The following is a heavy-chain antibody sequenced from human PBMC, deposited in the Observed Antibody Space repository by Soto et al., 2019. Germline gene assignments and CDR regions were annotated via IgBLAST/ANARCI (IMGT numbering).Heavy chain of an antibody. CDR1: GFTFSSYG. V-gene: IGHV3-30*18. J-gene: IGHJ4*02. CDR2: ISYDGSNK. D-gene: IGHD7-27*01. CDR3: AKEGFSALGDY. Sequence: PGGSLRLSCAASGFTFSSYGMHWVRQAPGKGLEWVAVISYDGSNKYYADSVKGRFTISRDNSKNTLYLQMNSLRAEDTAVYYCAKEGFSALGDYWGQGTLVTVSS.